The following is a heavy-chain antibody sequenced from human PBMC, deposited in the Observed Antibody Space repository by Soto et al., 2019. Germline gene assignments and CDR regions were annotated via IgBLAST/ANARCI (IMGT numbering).Heavy chain of an antibody. D-gene: IGHD6-19*01. J-gene: IGHJ4*02. CDR2: ISYDGSNK. CDR1: GFTFSSYA. CDR3: ASRGVRSSGDY. Sequence: QVQLVESGGGVVQPGRSLRLSCAASGFTFSSYAMHWVRQAPGKGLEWVAVISYDGSNKYYADSVKGRFTISRDNSKNTLYLQMNSLRAEDTAVYYCASRGVRSSGDYWGQGTLVTVSS. V-gene: IGHV3-30-3*01.